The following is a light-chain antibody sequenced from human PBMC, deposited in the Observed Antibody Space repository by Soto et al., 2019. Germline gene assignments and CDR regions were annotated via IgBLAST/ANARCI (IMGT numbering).Light chain of an antibody. CDR3: QHTRTTPRT. CDR2: GAS. V-gene: IGKV1-39*01. J-gene: IGKJ1*01. CDR1: QGISTF. Sequence: DIQMTQSPSSLFANVGDRVTITCRASQGISTFLHWYQQRPGRAPTLLIFGASNLQTGVPPRFSGRGSGTEFTLTISSLQPEDIATYYCQHTRTTPRTFGQGTKVEVK.